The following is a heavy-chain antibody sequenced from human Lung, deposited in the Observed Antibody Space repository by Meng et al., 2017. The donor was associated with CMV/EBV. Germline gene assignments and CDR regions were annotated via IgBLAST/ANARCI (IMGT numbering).Heavy chain of an antibody. CDR2: IYPGDSGT. CDR1: GYSFASYW. Sequence: GXSXKISXTGSGYSFASYWMAWVRQMPGKGLEWMGIIYPGDSGTRYSPSVQGQVTISADQSISTAYLQRSSLKASDTAMYYCARRDRAYCCANCDREAFDIWGQGTMVXVSS. D-gene: IGHD2-21*01. V-gene: IGHV5-51*01. CDR3: ARRDRAYCCANCDREAFDI. J-gene: IGHJ3*02.